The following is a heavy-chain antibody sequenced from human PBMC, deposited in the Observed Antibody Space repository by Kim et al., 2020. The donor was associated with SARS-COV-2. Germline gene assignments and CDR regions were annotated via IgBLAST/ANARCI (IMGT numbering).Heavy chain of an antibody. CDR1: GGSMNSNTFS. CDR2: VYYSGIT. CDR3: ARGLLGGGWYLTD. Sequence: SETLSLTCTVSGGSMNSNTFSWGWLRQPPGGGLEWVANVYYSGITFDNPSFKGRVTTSIDTSKNQFSLKLTSLTAADTGMYYCARGLLGGGWYLTDWGQG. J-gene: IGHJ1*01. D-gene: IGHD6-19*01. V-gene: IGHV4-39*07.